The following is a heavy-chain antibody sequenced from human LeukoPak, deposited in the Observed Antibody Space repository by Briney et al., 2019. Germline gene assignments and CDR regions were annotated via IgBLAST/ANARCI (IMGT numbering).Heavy chain of an antibody. V-gene: IGHV1-18*01. Sequence: GASVKVSCKASGYTFTSYGISWVRQAPGQGLEGMACISAYNGNTNYAQKLQGRITMTTDTSTSTAYMELRSLRSDDTAVYYCARDIEMDVWGQGTTVTVSS. J-gene: IGHJ6*02. D-gene: IGHD1-26*01. CDR2: ISAYNGNT. CDR3: ARDIEMDV. CDR1: GYTFTSYG.